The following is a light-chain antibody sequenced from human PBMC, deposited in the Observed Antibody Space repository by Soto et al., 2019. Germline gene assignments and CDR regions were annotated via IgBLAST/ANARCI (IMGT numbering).Light chain of an antibody. CDR2: GAS. CDR3: QQYGSLPRT. V-gene: IGKV3-20*01. J-gene: IGKJ1*01. Sequence: EFVLTQSPGTLSLSPGERATLSCRASQSVSSYLAWYQQTPGQAPRILIYGASSRATGIPDRFSGSGAGTDCTRTISRLEPEDVAVYYCQQYGSLPRTFGQGTQVDIK. CDR1: QSVSSY.